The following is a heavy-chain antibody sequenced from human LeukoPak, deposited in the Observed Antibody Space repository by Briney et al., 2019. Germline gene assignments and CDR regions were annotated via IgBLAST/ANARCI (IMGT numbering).Heavy chain of an antibody. CDR3: ARTAYCSSTSCHYYYYYYYMDV. CDR1: GGSFSGYY. CDR2: INHSGST. Sequence: SETLSLTCAVYGGSFSGYYWSWIRQPPGKGLEWIGEINHSGSTNYNPSLKSRVTISVDTSKNQFSLKLSSVTAADTAVYYCARTAYCSSTSCHYYYYYYYMDVWGKGTTVTVSS. V-gene: IGHV4-34*01. J-gene: IGHJ6*03. D-gene: IGHD2-2*01.